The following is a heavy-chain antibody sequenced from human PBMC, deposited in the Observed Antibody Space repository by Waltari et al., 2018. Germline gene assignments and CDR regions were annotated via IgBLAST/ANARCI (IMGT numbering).Heavy chain of an antibody. V-gene: IGHV3-23*01. J-gene: IGHJ5*02. CDR2: VSPGGVTT. CDR3: ARRRVGNSGDDT. CDR1: GFPFRSHV. Sequence: DGQLLESGGGLVQPGGSLRLSCAASGFPFRSHVLSWVRQAPGKGPEWVSSVSPGGVTTYYADSVKGRFTTSRDNSKNMLSLQMNSLRVEDTAVYYCARRRVGNSGDDTWGQGTLVIVSS. D-gene: IGHD3-10*01.